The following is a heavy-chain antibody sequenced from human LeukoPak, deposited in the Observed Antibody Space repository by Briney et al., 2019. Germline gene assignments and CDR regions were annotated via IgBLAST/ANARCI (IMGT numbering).Heavy chain of an antibody. D-gene: IGHD4/OR15-4a*01. J-gene: IGHJ4*02. CDR1: GFTFSSYG. Sequence: PGGSLRLSCAVSGFTFSSYGMHWVRQAPGKGPEWVAVIWFDGSNKYSADSVKGRFTISRDNSKNTLYLQMNNLRAEDTAVYYCAKDPSANDYFDYWGQGTLVTVSS. V-gene: IGHV3-33*06. CDR2: IWFDGSNK. CDR3: AKDPSANDYFDY.